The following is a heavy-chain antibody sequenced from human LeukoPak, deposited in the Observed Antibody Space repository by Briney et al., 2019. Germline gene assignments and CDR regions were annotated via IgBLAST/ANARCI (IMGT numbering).Heavy chain of an antibody. J-gene: IGHJ3*02. V-gene: IGHV2-5*01. CDR1: GLSLSTSGVG. CDR2: LYWNDDK. CDR3: AHRPDYYYDSSGYLDAFDI. Sequence: SGPRLAHLTQPLSLTCTFSGLSLSTSGVGVGWIRQPSGKVLQWLALLYWNDDKRYSPSLKSRHTITKDTSRNQVVLTITNMDRVDTATYCCAHRPDYYYDSSGYLDAFDIWGQRTMVTVSS. D-gene: IGHD3-22*01.